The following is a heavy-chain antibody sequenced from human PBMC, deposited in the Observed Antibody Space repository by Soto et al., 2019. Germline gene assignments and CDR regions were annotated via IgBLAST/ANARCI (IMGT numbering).Heavy chain of an antibody. CDR2: ISSSSSYI. J-gene: IGHJ4*02. CDR3: ASEGPSTSCSN. D-gene: IGHD2-2*01. Sequence: GGSLRLSCAASGFTFSSYSMNWVRQAPGKGLEWVSSISSSSSYIYYADSVKGRFTISRDNAKNSLYLQMNSLRAEDTAVYYCASEGPSTSCSNWRQGTLVTVSS. V-gene: IGHV3-21*01. CDR1: GFTFSSYS.